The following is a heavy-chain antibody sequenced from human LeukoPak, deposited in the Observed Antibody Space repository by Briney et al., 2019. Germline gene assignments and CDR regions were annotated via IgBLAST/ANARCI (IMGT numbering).Heavy chain of an antibody. CDR3: ATESGVPIMVRGTFNY. V-gene: IGHV1-24*01. CDR2: FDPEDGET. Sequence: ASVKVSCKVSGYTLTELSMHWVRQAPGKGLEWMGGFDPEDGETIYAQKFQGRVTMTEDTSTDTAYMELSSLRSEDTAVYYCATESGVPIMVRGTFNYWGQGTLVTVSS. J-gene: IGHJ4*02. CDR1: GYTLTELS. D-gene: IGHD3-10*01.